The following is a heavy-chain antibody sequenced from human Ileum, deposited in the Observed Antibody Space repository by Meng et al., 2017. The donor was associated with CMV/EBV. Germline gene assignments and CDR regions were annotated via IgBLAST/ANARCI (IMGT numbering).Heavy chain of an antibody. CDR1: GYTFTRYG. Sequence: EVSCKASGYTFTRYGMNWVRQAPGQGLEWMGWINPTTGNPTYAHVFTGRFVFSLDTSVSTAYLQISSLTAEDTAVYYCARRVTTSDYWGQGTLVTVSS. CDR2: INPTTGNP. D-gene: IGHD4-17*01. J-gene: IGHJ4*02. CDR3: ARRVTTSDY. V-gene: IGHV7-4-1*02.